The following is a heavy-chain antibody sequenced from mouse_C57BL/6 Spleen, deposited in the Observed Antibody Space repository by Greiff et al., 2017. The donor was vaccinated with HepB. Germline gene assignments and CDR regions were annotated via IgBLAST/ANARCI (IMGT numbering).Heavy chain of an antibody. CDR1: GFTFSDYG. CDR3: ARRSYYGYGGYAMDY. Sequence: EVMLVESGGGLVKPGGSLKLSCAASGFTFSDYGMHWVRQAPEKGLEWVAYISSGSSTIYYADTVKGRFTISRDNAKNTLFLQMTSLRSEDTAMYYCARRSYYGYGGYAMDYWGQGTSVTVSS. J-gene: IGHJ4*01. V-gene: IGHV5-17*01. D-gene: IGHD2-9*01. CDR2: ISSGSSTI.